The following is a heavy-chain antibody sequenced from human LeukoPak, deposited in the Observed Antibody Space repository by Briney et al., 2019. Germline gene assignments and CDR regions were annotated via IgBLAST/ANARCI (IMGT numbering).Heavy chain of an antibody. Sequence: ASVKVSCTASGYTFTSYDINWVRQATGQGLEWMGWMNPNSGNTGYAQKFQGRVTMTRNTSISTAYMELSSLRSEDTAVYYCARASYDSSGYYPDYWGQGTLVTVSS. J-gene: IGHJ4*02. V-gene: IGHV1-8*01. D-gene: IGHD3-22*01. CDR2: MNPNSGNT. CDR1: GYTFTSYD. CDR3: ARASYDSSGYYPDY.